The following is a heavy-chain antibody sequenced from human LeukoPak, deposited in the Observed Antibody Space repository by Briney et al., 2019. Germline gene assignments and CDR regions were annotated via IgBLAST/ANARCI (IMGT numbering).Heavy chain of an antibody. CDR1: GGSISSYY. D-gene: IGHD5-18*01. CDR3: ARDLEPYSYPGRFSMDV. CDR2: IYYSGST. J-gene: IGHJ6*02. V-gene: IGHV4-59*12. Sequence: PSETLSLTCTVSGGSISSYYWSWIRQPPRKGRGWVGYIYYSGSTNYNPSLKSRVTISVDTSKNQFSLKLSSVTAADTAVYYCARDLEPYSYPGRFSMDVWGQGTTVTVSS.